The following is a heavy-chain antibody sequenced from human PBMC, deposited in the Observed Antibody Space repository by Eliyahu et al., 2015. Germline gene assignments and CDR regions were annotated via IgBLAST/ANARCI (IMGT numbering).Heavy chain of an antibody. CDR1: GFXFXXNA. CDR3: ATSGRNSWYSFRPEYSHH. Sequence: QVQLVESGGGVVQPGXSLRLSCTASGFXFXXNAMYWVRQGPGKGVGGVSVISYDGSNKYYADSVKGRFTISRDDSKNTVYLQMNSLRPEDTAVYFCATSGRNSWYSFRPEYSHHWGQGTLVTVSS. D-gene: IGHD6-13*01. J-gene: IGHJ1*01. CDR2: ISYDGSNK. V-gene: IGHV3-30-3*01.